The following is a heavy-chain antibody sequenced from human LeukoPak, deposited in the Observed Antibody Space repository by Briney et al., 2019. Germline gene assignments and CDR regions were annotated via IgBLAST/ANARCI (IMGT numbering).Heavy chain of an antibody. D-gene: IGHD3-10*01. CDR2: IYCRGST. CDR1: GGSISSNSYY. J-gene: IGHJ5*02. V-gene: IGHV4-61*05. CDR3: ARGGYCGSGSHRWGNWFDP. Sequence: PSETLSLTCAVSGGSISSNSYYWGWIRQPPGKALEWIGNIYCRGSTNYNPSLKSRVSISIDTSKNQFSLKLSSVTAADTAVYYCARGGYCGSGSHRWGNWFDPWGQGTLVTVSS.